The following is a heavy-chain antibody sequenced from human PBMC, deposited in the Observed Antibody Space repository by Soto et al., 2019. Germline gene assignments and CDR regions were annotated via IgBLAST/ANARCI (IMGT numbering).Heavy chain of an antibody. Sequence: GGSLRLSCAASGFTVSSNYMSWVRQAPGKGLEWVSVIYSGGSTYYADSVKGRFTISRDNSKNTLYLQMNSLRAEDTAVYYCAREAPYYDSSGYDDAFDIWGQGTMVTVSS. CDR3: AREAPYYDSSGYDDAFDI. D-gene: IGHD3-22*01. V-gene: IGHV3-53*01. J-gene: IGHJ3*02. CDR2: IYSGGST. CDR1: GFTVSSNY.